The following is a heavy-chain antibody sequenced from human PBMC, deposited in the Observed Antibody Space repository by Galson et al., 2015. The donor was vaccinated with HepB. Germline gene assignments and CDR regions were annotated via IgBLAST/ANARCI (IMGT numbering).Heavy chain of an antibody. J-gene: IGHJ6*02. CDR2: ISSSSSYI. V-gene: IGHV3-21*01. CDR1: GFTFSSYS. CDR3: ARIYSRPLTTVTKSRTPYYYYGMDV. Sequence: SLRLSCAASGFTFSSYSMNWVRQAPGKGLEWVSSISSSSSYIYYADSVKGRFTISRDNAKNSLYLQMNSLRAEDTAVYYCARIYSRPLTTVTKSRTPYYYYGMDVWGQGTTVTVSS. D-gene: IGHD4-17*01.